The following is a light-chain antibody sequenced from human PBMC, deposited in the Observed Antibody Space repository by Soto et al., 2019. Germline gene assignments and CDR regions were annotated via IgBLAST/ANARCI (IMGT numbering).Light chain of an antibody. CDR3: QQYNKWPRT. CDR1: QSVITN. V-gene: IGKV3-15*01. J-gene: IGKJ1*01. Sequence: EIVLTQSPATLSVSPVERATLSCRASQSVITNLAWYQQKPRQAPRLLIYGASTRAAIIPARFSGSGSGTEFPLTISRLQSEDFAVYYCQQYNKWPRTFGQGTKVDIK. CDR2: GAS.